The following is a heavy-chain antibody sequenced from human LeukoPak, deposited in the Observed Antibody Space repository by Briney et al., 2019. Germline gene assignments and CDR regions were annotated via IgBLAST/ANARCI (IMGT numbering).Heavy chain of an antibody. D-gene: IGHD3-16*01. CDR3: AKDLWGDKDDY. Sequence: GGSLRLSCAASGFTVSSNYMSWVRQAPGKGLEWVSVIYSGGSTYYADSMKGRFTISRDNSKNTLYLQMNSLRAEDTAVYYCAKDLWGDKDDYWGQGTLVTVSS. CDR1: GFTVSSNY. V-gene: IGHV3-53*01. J-gene: IGHJ4*02. CDR2: IYSGGST.